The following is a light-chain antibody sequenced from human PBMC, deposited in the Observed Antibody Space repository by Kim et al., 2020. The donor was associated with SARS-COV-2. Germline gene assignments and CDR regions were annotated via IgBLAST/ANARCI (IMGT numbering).Light chain of an antibody. J-gene: IGKJ2*01. CDR3: QQYTNWPPEYT. Sequence: EIVMTQSPATLSVSPGERATLSCRASQSVRNNLAWYQQKPSQSPRLIIYAASTRATGVPARFSGSGYGTEFTLTISSLQSEDFAVYYCQQYTNWPPEYTFGQGTKLEI. CDR1: QSVRNN. V-gene: IGKV3-15*01. CDR2: AAS.